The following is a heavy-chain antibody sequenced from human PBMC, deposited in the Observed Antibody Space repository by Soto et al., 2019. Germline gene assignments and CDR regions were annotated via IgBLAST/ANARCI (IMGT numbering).Heavy chain of an antibody. CDR3: AKVDSSSWYSWGGYFDY. V-gene: IGHV3-23*01. D-gene: IGHD6-13*01. Sequence: GGSLRLSCAASGFTFSSYAMSWVRQAPGKGLEWVSAISGSGGSTYYAESVKGRFTISRDNSKNTLYLQMNSLRAEDTAVYYCAKVDSSSWYSWGGYFDYWGQGTLVTVSS. J-gene: IGHJ4*02. CDR2: ISGSGGST. CDR1: GFTFSSYA.